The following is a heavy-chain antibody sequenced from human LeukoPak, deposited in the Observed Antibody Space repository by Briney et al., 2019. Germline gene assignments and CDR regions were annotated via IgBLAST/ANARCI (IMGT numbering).Heavy chain of an antibody. V-gene: IGHV3-7*01. D-gene: IGHD3-16*01. CDR2: IKHDGSEK. CDR1: GFTFTTYW. CDR3: ARHGGYYFDY. Sequence: GESLRLSCAASGFTFTTYWMSWVRQAPGKGLEWVANIKHDGSEKYYVDSVKGRFTISRDNAKNSLYLQMNSLRADDSAVYYCARHGGYYFDYWGQGTLVTVSS. J-gene: IGHJ4*02.